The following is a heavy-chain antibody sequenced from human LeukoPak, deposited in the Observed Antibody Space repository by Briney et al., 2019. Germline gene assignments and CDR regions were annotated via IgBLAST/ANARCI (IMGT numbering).Heavy chain of an antibody. J-gene: IGHJ5*02. V-gene: IGHV1-46*01. Sequence: GASVKVSCKASGYTFTSYYMHWVRQAPGQGLEWMGIINPSGGSTSYAQKFQGRVTITADESTSTAYMELSSLRSEDTAVYYCARVGYCSGGCCPWWFDPWGQGTLVTVSS. D-gene: IGHD2-15*01. CDR2: INPSGGST. CDR3: ARVGYCSGGCCPWWFDP. CDR1: GYTFTSYY.